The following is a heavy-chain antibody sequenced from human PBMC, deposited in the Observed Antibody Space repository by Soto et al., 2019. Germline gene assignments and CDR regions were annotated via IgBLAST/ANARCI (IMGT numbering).Heavy chain of an antibody. CDR2: ISAYSGDT. V-gene: IGHV1-18*04. CDR3: ARVVKAGDYGDYGRYYFDY. CDR1: GYMFTGYY. D-gene: IGHD4-17*01. J-gene: IGHJ4*01. Sequence: ASVKVSCKASGYMFTGYYIHWVRQAPGQGLEWMGWISAYSGDTNYAQKLQGRLTMTTDTSTNTAYMELRSLRSDDTAVYYCARVVKAGDYGDYGRYYFDYWGHGTLVTVSS.